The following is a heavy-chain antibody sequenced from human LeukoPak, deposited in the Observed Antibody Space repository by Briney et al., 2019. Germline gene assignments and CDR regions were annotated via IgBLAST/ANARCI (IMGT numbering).Heavy chain of an antibody. CDR1: GGTFSSYA. Sequence: GASVTVSCKASGGTFSSYAISWVRQAPGQGLEWMGGIIPIFGTANYAQKFQGRVIMTSDTSTTTVYMELSSLRSEDTAVYYCARSSGAGSYDYWGQGILVTVSS. CDR3: ARSSGAGSYDY. CDR2: IIPIFGTA. D-gene: IGHD1-26*01. V-gene: IGHV1-69*05. J-gene: IGHJ4*02.